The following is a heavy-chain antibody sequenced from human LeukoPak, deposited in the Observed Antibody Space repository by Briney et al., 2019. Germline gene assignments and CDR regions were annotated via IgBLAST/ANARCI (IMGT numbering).Heavy chain of an antibody. V-gene: IGHV4-31*03. CDR2: IYYSGST. Sequence: PSETLSLSCTVSGGTISSGGYYWSWIRQHPGKGLEWIGYIYYSGSTYYNPSLKSRVTISVDTSKNQFSLKLSSVTAADTAVYYCARDRDSSGYYSGWGQGTLVTVSS. D-gene: IGHD3-22*01. CDR1: GGTISSGGYY. CDR3: ARDRDSSGYYSG. J-gene: IGHJ4*02.